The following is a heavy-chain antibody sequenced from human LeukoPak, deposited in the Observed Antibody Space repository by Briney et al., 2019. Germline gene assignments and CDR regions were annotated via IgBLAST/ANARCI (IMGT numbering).Heavy chain of an antibody. CDR1: GFSFNTFW. CDR3: AREPMIDN. J-gene: IGHJ4*02. Sequence: PGGSLRLSCAASGFSFNTFWMTWVRQAPGKGLEWVANIKDDGSEKNYEDSVKGRFTIYRDNAMNSLYLQMNRLRVEDTAVYYCAREPMIDNWGQGTLVTVSS. V-gene: IGHV3-7*01. CDR2: IKDDGSEK.